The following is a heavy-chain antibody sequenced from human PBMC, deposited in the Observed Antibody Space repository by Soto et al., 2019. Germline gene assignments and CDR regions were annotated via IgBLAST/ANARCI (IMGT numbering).Heavy chain of an antibody. CDR3: ASHSGSYNWFDP. V-gene: IGHV4-39*01. CDR2: IYYSGST. CDR1: GGSISSSSYY. D-gene: IGHD1-26*01. J-gene: IGHJ5*02. Sequence: QLQLQESGPGLVKPSETLSLTCTVSGGSISSSSYYWGWIRQPPGKGLEWIGSIYYSGSTYYNPSLKSRVTISVDPSKNQFSLKLSSVTAADTAVYYCASHSGSYNWFDPWGQGTLVTVSS.